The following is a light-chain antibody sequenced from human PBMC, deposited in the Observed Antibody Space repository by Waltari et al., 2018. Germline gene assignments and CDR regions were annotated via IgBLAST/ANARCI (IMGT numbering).Light chain of an antibody. Sequence: DIQMTQSPSSLSASVGDSATITCRASQGISDYLAWYQQKPGKIPRLLIYATSTLQSGVSSRFSGSGSGTDFTLTITSLQPEDVANYYCQKYNSAPHTFGGGTKVEIK. V-gene: IGKV1-27*01. CDR3: QKYNSAPHT. CDR1: QGISDY. CDR2: ATS. J-gene: IGKJ4*01.